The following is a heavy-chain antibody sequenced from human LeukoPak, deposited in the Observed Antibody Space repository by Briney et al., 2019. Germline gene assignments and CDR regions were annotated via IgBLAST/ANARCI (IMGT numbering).Heavy chain of an antibody. CDR2: IKQDGSEK. CDR3: ARDRRGYSGYLNY. CDR1: GFTFSTYT. D-gene: IGHD5-12*01. J-gene: IGHJ4*02. V-gene: IGHV3-7*03. Sequence: GGSLRLSCAASGFTFSTYTMNWVRQAPGKGLEWVANIKQDGSEKYYVDSVKGRFTISRDNAKNSLYLQMNSLRAEDTAVYYCARDRRGYSGYLNYWGQGTLVTVSS.